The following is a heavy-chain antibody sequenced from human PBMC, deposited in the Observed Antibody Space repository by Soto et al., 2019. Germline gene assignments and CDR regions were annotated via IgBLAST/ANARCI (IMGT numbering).Heavy chain of an antibody. CDR1: GYSFTSYW. J-gene: IGHJ6*02. Sequence: GESLKISCKGSGYSFTSYWIGWVRQMPGKGLEWMGIIYPGDSDTRYSPSFQGQVTISADKSISTAYLQWSSLKASDTAMYYCARFWGYCTNGVCYKPYYYGMDVWGQGTTVTVSS. CDR2: IYPGDSDT. V-gene: IGHV5-51*01. CDR3: ARFWGYCTNGVCYKPYYYGMDV. D-gene: IGHD2-8*01.